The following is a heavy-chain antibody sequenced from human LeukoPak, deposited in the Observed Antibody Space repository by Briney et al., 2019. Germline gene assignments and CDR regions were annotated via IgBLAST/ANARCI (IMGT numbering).Heavy chain of an antibody. Sequence: GGSLRLSCSASGFTFSTYGMSWVRQPPGKGLEWVISISGSGSTTFYADSVKGRFTISRDNSKNMLYLQMTSLRAEDTAVYYCAKGTSTYSSGSFDYWGRGTLVTVSS. CDR3: AKGTSTYSSGSFDY. CDR1: GFTFSTYG. D-gene: IGHD6-19*01. V-gene: IGHV3-23*01. J-gene: IGHJ4*02. CDR2: ISGSGSTT.